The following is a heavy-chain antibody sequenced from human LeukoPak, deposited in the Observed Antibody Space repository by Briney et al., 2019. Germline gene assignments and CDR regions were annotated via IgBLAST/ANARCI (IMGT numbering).Heavy chain of an antibody. Sequence: GGSLRLSCGASGFXFSDAAITWVRQAPGKGLEWISLIGSVGHSTYYGDSVKGRFTISRDNSKNTLSLQMNSLRVEDTAMYYCAKDIELSILGLGTMVTVS. CDR2: IGSVGHST. CDR1: GFXFSDAA. CDR3: AKDIELSI. D-gene: IGHD3-16*02. J-gene: IGHJ3*02. V-gene: IGHV3-23*01.